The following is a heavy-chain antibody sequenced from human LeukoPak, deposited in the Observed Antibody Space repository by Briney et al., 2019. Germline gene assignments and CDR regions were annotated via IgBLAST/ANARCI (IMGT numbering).Heavy chain of an antibody. Sequence: SETLSLTCTVSGGSISTYYWSWIRQPPGKGLEWIGYIYHSGSTKYNPSLKSRVTISVDTSKNQFSLKLSSVTAADTAVYYCARGDDTSGYYYFDYWGQGTLVTVSS. D-gene: IGHD3-22*01. J-gene: IGHJ4*02. CDR1: GGSISTYY. V-gene: IGHV4-59*01. CDR3: ARGDDTSGYYYFDY. CDR2: IYHSGST.